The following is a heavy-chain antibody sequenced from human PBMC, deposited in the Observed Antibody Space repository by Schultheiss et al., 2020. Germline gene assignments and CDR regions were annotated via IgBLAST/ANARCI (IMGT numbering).Heavy chain of an antibody. V-gene: IGHV3-9*01. CDR2: ISWNSGSI. J-gene: IGHJ4*02. CDR1: GFTFDDYA. CDR3: AKDISSGLRFFFDY. D-gene: IGHD5-12*01. Sequence: SLKISCAAAGFTFDDYAMHWVRQAPGKGLEWVSGISWNSGSIGYADSVKGRFTISRDNAKNSLYLQMNSLRAEDTALYYCAKDISSGLRFFFDYWGQGTLVTVSS.